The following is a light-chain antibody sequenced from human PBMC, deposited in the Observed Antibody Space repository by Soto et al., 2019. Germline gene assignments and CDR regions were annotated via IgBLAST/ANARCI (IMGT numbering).Light chain of an antibody. Sequence: DIQMTQSPASLSASVGDRVTITCRASQTISSYLNWYQKKAGAAPKLLIYSASTLQSGVPSRFSGSGFWTDYTLSISSLQPADFAVYYCQQTFKTPHTFGQGTKLDIK. CDR2: SAS. CDR3: QQTFKTPHT. CDR1: QTISSY. J-gene: IGKJ2*01. V-gene: IGKV1-39*01.